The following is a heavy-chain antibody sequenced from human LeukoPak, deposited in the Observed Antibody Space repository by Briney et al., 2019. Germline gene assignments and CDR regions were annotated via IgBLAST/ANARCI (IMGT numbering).Heavy chain of an antibody. Sequence: PGGSLRLSCAASGFTFSSYWMSWVRQAPGKGLEWVANIKQDGSEKYYVDSVKGRFTISRDNAKNSLYLQMNSLRAEDTAVYYCATTSGTYSYDSSGYYASVQGLFDYWGQGTLVTVSS. CDR1: GFTFSSYW. D-gene: IGHD3-22*01. CDR3: ATTSGTYSYDSSGYYASVQGLFDY. CDR2: IKQDGSEK. J-gene: IGHJ4*02. V-gene: IGHV3-7*01.